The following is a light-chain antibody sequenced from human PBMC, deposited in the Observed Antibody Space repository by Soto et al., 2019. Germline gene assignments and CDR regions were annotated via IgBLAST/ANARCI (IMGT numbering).Light chain of an antibody. CDR3: QQSYSTRWT. CDR2: AAS. V-gene: IGKV1-39*01. J-gene: IGKJ1*01. Sequence: DIQMTQSPSSLSASVGDRVTITCRASQSISSYLNWYQQKPGKAPTLLIYAASSLQSGVPSRFSGSGSGTDFTLTISTLQPEDFATVYCQQSYSTRWTFGQGTKVEIK. CDR1: QSISSY.